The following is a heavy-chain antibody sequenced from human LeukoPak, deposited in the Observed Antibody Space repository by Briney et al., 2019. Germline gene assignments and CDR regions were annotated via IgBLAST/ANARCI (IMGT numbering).Heavy chain of an antibody. V-gene: IGHV3-21*01. D-gene: IGHD2-2*01. CDR2: ISGSSTYI. CDR3: ARELGGGPAATYYYYGMDV. J-gene: IGHJ6*02. Sequence: PGGSLRLSCTASGFTFSSYSMNWVRQAPGVGLEWVSSISGSSTYIYHADSLKGRFTISRDNAKNSLFLQMNSLRAEDTAVYYCARELGGGPAATYYYYGMDVWGQGTTVTVSS. CDR1: GFTFSSYS.